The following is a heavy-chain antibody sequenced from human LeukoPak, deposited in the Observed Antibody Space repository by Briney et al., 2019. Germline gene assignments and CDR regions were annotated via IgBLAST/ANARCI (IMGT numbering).Heavy chain of an antibody. CDR2: ISGSGDST. D-gene: IGHD3-16*01. CDR1: GFTLRSYV. V-gene: IGHV3-23*01. Sequence: GGSLRLSCVASGFTLRSYVMNWVRQTPGKGLEWVSSISGSGDSTFYADSVKGRFSISRDNSKNTLYLQMNSLRAEDTAVYYCAKPYRERIMITFGVWGQGTLVTVSS. CDR3: AKPYRERIMITFGV. J-gene: IGHJ4*02.